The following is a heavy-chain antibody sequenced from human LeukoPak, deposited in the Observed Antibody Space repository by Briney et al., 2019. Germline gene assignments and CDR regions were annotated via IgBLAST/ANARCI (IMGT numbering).Heavy chain of an antibody. J-gene: IGHJ4*02. CDR3: ATIYPTTSPPFDY. Sequence: GESLKISCKGSGYSFTRYWIGWARQLPGKGLEWMGIIYPSDSDTRYSPSFQGQVTISADKSISTAYLQWSSLKASDTAMYYCATIYPTTSPPFDYWGQGTLVTVSS. CDR1: GYSFTRYW. D-gene: IGHD1-26*01. CDR2: IYPSDSDT. V-gene: IGHV5-51*01.